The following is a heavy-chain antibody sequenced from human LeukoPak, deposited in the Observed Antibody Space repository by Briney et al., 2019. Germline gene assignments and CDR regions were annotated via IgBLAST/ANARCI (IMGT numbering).Heavy chain of an antibody. J-gene: IGHJ3*02. CDR1: GGSFSGYY. Sequence: PSETLSLTCAVYGGSFSGYYWSWIRQPPGKGLEWIGEINHSGSTNYNPSLKSRVTISVDTSKNQFSLKLSSVTAADTAVYYCARSGGQGYFARRLDAFDIWGQGTMVTVSS. CDR2: INHSGST. CDR3: ARSGGQGYFARRLDAFDI. D-gene: IGHD3-9*01. V-gene: IGHV4-34*01.